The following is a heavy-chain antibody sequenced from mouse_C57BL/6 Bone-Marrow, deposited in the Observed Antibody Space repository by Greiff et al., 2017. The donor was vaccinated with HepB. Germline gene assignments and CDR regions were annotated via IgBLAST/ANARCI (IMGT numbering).Heavy chain of an antibody. CDR3: ARLPFDY. J-gene: IGHJ2*01. CDR2: IYPGGGYT. Sequence: VQLQESGAELVSPWTSLKMSCNASGYTFPNYWIGWAKQRPGHGLEWIGDIYPGGGYTNYNDKFKRKATLTADQSSSTAYMQFSSLTSEDSAIYYCARLPFDYWGQGTTLTVSS. V-gene: IGHV1-63*01. CDR1: GYTFPNYW.